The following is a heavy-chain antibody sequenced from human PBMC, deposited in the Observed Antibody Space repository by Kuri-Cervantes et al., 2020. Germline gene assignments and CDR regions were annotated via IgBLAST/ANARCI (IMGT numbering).Heavy chain of an antibody. Sequence: GGSLRLSCVASGFTLSGYWMSWVRQAPGKGLEWVANIKQDGSEKYYGDSLKGRFTISRDNAKNSLYLQMNRLRAEDTAVYYCAGLMITFGGVIVMGWFDPWGQGTLVTV. CDR3: AGLMITFGGVIVMGWFDP. CDR1: GFTLSGYW. D-gene: IGHD3-16*02. J-gene: IGHJ5*02. CDR2: IKQDGSEK. V-gene: IGHV3-7*01.